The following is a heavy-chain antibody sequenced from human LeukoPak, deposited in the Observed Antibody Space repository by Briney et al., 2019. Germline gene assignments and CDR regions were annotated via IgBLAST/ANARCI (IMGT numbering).Heavy chain of an antibody. CDR2: IIPILGIA. CDR3: ARDRRDSSGYYYVGY. D-gene: IGHD3-22*01. Sequence: SVTVSCKASGGTFSSYAISWVRQAPGQGLEWMGRIIPILGIANYAQKFQGRVTITADKSTSTAYMELSSLRSEDTAVYYCARDRRDSSGYYYVGYWGQGTLVTVSS. V-gene: IGHV1-69*04. J-gene: IGHJ4*02. CDR1: GGTFSSYA.